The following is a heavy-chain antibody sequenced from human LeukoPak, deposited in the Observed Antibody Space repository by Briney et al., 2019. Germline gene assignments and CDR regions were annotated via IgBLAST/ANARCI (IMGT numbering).Heavy chain of an antibody. CDR1: GASISGYY. CDR2: IYYSGST. D-gene: IGHD6-19*01. Sequence: SETLSLTCAVSGASISGYYWSWIWQPPGKGLEWIGNIYYSGSTNYNPSLKSRVTISEDTSKNQFSLKLSSVTAADTAVYYCARGVRGSGPFDYWGQGTLVTVSS. J-gene: IGHJ4*02. V-gene: IGHV4-59*01. CDR3: ARGVRGSGPFDY.